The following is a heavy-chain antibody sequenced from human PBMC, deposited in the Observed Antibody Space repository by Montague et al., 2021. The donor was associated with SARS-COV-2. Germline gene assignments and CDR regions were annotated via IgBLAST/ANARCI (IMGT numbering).Heavy chain of an antibody. Sequence: SETLSLTCTVSGGSISSYYWSCIRQPPGKGLEWIGYIYYSGSTNYNPSLKSRVTISVDTSKNQFSLKLSSVTAADTAVYYCAREGVYGSRYYYGMDVWGQGTTVTGSS. CDR1: GGSISSYY. CDR2: IYYSGST. CDR3: AREGVYGSRYYYGMDV. V-gene: IGHV4-59*01. J-gene: IGHJ6*02. D-gene: IGHD3-10*01.